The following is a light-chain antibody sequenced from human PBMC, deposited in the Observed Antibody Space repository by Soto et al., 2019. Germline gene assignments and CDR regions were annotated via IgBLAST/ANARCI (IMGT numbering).Light chain of an antibody. J-gene: IGKJ1*01. CDR1: QSVSSSY. CDR2: DAS. V-gene: IGKV3-20*01. Sequence: IVLTQSPGTLSLSPGERTPLPCRASQSVSSSYLAWYQQKPGQAPRLLIYDASSRATGIPDRFSGSGSGTDFTLTITRLEPEDFAVYYCQQYTDLPRTFGQGTKVDIK. CDR3: QQYTDLPRT.